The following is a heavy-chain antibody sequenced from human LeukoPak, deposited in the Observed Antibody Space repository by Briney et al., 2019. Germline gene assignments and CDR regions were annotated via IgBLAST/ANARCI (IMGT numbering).Heavy chain of an antibody. V-gene: IGHV1-46*01. CDR3: ARDRNAIFGVVTEYYFDY. CDR1: GYTFTSYY. CDR2: INPSGGST. D-gene: IGHD3-3*01. J-gene: IGHJ4*02. Sequence: ASVKVSCKASGYTFTSYYMHWVRQAPGQGLEWMGIINPSGGSTSYAQKFQGRVTMTRDTSTSTVYMELSSLRSGDTAVYYCARDRNAIFGVVTEYYFDYWGQGTLVTVSS.